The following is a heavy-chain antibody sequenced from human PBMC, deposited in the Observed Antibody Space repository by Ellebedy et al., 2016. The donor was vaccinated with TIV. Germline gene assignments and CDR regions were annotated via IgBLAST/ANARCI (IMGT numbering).Heavy chain of an antibody. Sequence: GESLKISCAASGFTFSNYAMSWVRQAPGKGLEWVSSISGSGGTTSYADSVKGRFTISRDNTKNTVYLQMNSMRAEDTAVYYCARNRDSSGWYADSWGQGTLVTVSS. CDR2: ISGSGGTT. V-gene: IGHV3-23*01. J-gene: IGHJ4*02. D-gene: IGHD6-19*01. CDR3: ARNRDSSGWYADS. CDR1: GFTFSNYA.